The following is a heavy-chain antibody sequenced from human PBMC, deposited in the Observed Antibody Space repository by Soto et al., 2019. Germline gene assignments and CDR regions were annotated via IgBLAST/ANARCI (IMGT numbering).Heavy chain of an antibody. CDR1: GFTFSSYG. D-gene: IGHD5-12*01. CDR3: ARGPSIVATMRTELLIDAMHV. CDR2: IKQDGSEK. Sequence: EVQLVESGGGLVQPGGSLRLSCAASGFTFSSYGMSWVRQAPGKGLEWVANIKQDGSEKYYVDSVKGRFTISRDNAKNPLEPQRNRLRAQETGVEYWARGPSIVATMRTELLIDAMHVWGQGTTVTVSS. V-gene: IGHV3-7*04. J-gene: IGHJ6*02.